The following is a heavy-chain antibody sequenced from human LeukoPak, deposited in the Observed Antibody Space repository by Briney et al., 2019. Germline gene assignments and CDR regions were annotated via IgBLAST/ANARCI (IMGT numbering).Heavy chain of an antibody. CDR1: GFTFSSYW. CDR2: IKQDGSEK. D-gene: IGHD5-12*01. J-gene: IGHJ4*02. Sequence: GGSLRLSCAASGFTFSSYWMSWVRQAPGKGLEWVANIKQDGSEKYYEDSVKGRFTISTDNAKNSLYLQINSLRAEDTAVYYCARGSNSGYGGDYYFDYWGQGTLVTVSS. V-gene: IGHV3-7*01. CDR3: ARGSNSGYGGDYYFDY.